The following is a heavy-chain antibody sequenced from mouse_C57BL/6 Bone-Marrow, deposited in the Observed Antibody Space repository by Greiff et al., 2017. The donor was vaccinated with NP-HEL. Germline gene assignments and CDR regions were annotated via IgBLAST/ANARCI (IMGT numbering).Heavy chain of an antibody. Sequence: EVKLMESGGDLVQPGGSLSLSCAASGFTFTDYYMSWVRQPPGKALEWLGFIRNKANGYTTEYSASVKGRFTISRDNSQSILYLQMNALRAEDSATYYCARSSSLFAYWGQGTLVTVSA. CDR2: IRNKANGYTT. D-gene: IGHD6-1*01. CDR3: ARSSSLFAY. V-gene: IGHV7-3*01. J-gene: IGHJ3*01. CDR1: GFTFTDYY.